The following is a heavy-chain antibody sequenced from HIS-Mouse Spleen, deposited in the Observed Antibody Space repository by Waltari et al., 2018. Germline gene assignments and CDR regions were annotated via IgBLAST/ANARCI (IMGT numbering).Heavy chain of an antibody. CDR2: IYYRGRN. V-gene: IGHV4-39*07. CDR3: AREIPYSSSWYDWYFDL. J-gene: IGHJ2*01. Sequence: QLQLQESGPGLVKPSETLSLTCTVSGGSISSSSYYWGWIRQPPGKGLEWIGSIYYRGRNYYNPSLKRRVTISVDTSKNQFSLKLSSVTAADPAVYYCAREIPYSSSWYDWYFDLWGRGTLVTVSS. D-gene: IGHD6-13*01. CDR1: GGSISSSSYY.